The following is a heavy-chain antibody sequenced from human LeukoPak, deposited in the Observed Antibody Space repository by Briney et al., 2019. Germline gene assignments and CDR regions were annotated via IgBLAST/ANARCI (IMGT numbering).Heavy chain of an antibody. CDR3: AKLLRGVVVPYYDY. CDR2: ISGSGGSA. J-gene: IGHJ4*02. Sequence: GGSLRLSCAASGFTFSNYAMSWVRQAPGKGLEWVSPISGSGGSAYYADSVKGRFTISRDNSKNTLYLQMNSLRAEDTAVYYCAKLLRGVVVPYYDYWGQGTLVTVST. D-gene: IGHD3-10*01. CDR1: GFTFSNYA. V-gene: IGHV3-23*01.